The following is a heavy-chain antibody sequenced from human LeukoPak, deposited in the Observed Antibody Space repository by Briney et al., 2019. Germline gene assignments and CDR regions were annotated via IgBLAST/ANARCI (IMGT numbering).Heavy chain of an antibody. CDR1: GYTFTSYA. Sequence: ASVKVSCKASGYTFTSYAMNWVRQAPGQGLEWMGWINTNTGNPTYAQGFTGRFVFSLDTSVSTAYLQISSLKAEDTAVYYCARADTYYDFWSGYSAYGFFDYWGQGTLVTVSS. D-gene: IGHD3-3*01. V-gene: IGHV7-4-1*02. J-gene: IGHJ4*02. CDR3: ARADTYYDFWSGYSAYGFFDY. CDR2: INTNTGNP.